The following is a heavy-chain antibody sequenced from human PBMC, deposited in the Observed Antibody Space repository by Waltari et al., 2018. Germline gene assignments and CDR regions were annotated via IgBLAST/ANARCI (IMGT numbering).Heavy chain of an antibody. CDR1: GFILGNVW. CDR2: INDDGSTI. CDR3: TRDGLGDLGSGSYYQYH. V-gene: IGHV3-74*01. Sequence: EVHLVESGGGSVQPGGSLRLSCAASGFILGNVWMPWVRQVPGKGLVWVSRINDDGSTISYADSVKGRFTISRDNAKNTLYLQMDSLRVEDTAVYYCTRDGLGDLGSGSYYQYHWGHGILVTVSS. J-gene: IGHJ4*01. D-gene: IGHD3-10*01.